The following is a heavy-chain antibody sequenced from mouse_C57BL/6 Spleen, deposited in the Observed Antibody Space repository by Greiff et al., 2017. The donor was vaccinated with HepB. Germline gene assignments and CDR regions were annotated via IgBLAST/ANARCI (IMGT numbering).Heavy chain of an antibody. J-gene: IGHJ2*01. CDR1: GYTFTSYW. D-gene: IGHD2-4*01. V-gene: IGHV1-50*01. CDR3: ARRTSLYDYGAGYFDY. CDR2: IDPSDSYT. Sequence: QVQLQQPGAELVKPGASVKLSCKASGYTFTSYWMQWVKQRPGQGLEWIGEIDPSDSYTNSNQKFKGKATLTVDTSSSTAYMQLSSLTSEDSAVYYWARRTSLYDYGAGYFDYWGQGTTLTVSS.